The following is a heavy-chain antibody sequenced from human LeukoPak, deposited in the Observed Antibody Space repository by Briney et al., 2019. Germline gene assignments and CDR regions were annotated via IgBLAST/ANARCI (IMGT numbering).Heavy chain of an antibody. Sequence: ASVKVSCKACGGTFSSYAISWVRQAPGQGLEWMGRIIPILGIANYAQKFQGRVTITADKSTSTAYMELSSLRSEDTAVYYCARGAWQQLGGNWFDPWGQGTLVTVSS. CDR2: IIPILGIA. D-gene: IGHD6-13*01. CDR1: GGTFSSYA. CDR3: ARGAWQQLGGNWFDP. V-gene: IGHV1-69*04. J-gene: IGHJ5*02.